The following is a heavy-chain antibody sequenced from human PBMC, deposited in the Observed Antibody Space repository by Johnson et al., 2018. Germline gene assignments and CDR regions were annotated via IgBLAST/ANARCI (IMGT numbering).Heavy chain of an antibody. D-gene: IGHD5-18*01. J-gene: IGHJ1*01. Sequence: EVQLVESGGGLVQPGRSLRLSCTASGFTFGDYAMSWFRQAPGKGLEWVGFIRSKAYGGTTEYAASVKGRFTISRDDSKSIAYLQINSLKTEDTGVYYCTRAGVDTAMVTFRASFQHWGQGTLVTVSS. CDR1: GFTFGDYA. V-gene: IGHV3-49*03. CDR2: IRSKAYGGTT. CDR3: TRAGVDTAMVTFRASFQH.